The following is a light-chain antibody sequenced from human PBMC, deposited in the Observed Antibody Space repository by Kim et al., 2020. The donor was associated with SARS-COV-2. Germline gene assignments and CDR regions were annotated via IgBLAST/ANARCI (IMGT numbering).Light chain of an antibody. V-gene: IGKV3-20*01. J-gene: IGKJ1*01. CDR2: GTI. CDR3: QQYETSSWT. CDR1: QTIDMNF. Sequence: PGERDTRSCRASQTIDMNFVAWYQKKPGQAPRLLIYGTITRATGIPDRFRGRGSGTDFTLTISRLEPEDFAKYYCQQYETSSWTFGQGTKVEIK.